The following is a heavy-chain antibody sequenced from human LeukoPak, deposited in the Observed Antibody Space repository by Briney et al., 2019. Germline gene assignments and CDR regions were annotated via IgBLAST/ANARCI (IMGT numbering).Heavy chain of an antibody. CDR3: ARDRGWIQHDI. D-gene: IGHD5-18*01. CDR2: IKGDGSAK. J-gene: IGHJ3*02. V-gene: IGHV3-7*01. Sequence: GGSLRLACAASGFAFSDSWMTWIRQAPGKGLEWVAFIKGDGSAKKYVDSVKGRFTISRDNAKNSLFLQVNSLRAEDTAVYYCARDRGWIQHDIWGQGTMVTVSS. CDR1: GFAFSDSW.